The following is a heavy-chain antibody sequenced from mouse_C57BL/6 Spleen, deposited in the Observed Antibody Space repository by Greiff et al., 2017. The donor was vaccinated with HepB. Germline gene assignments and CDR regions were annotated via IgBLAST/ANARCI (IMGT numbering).Heavy chain of an antibody. J-gene: IGHJ2*01. CDR1: GYSFTGYY. V-gene: IGHV1-42*01. Sequence: VQLQQSGPELVKPGASVKISCKASGYSFTGYYMNWVKQSPEKSLEWIGEINPSTGGTTYNQKFKAKATLTVDKSSSTAYMQLKSLTSEDSAVYYCARGGTGRGFDYWGQGTTLTVSS. CDR2: INPSTGGT. CDR3: ARGGTGRGFDY. D-gene: IGHD3-3*01.